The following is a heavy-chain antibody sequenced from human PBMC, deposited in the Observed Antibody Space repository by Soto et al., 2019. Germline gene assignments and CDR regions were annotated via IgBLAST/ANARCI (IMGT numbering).Heavy chain of an antibody. J-gene: IGHJ4*02. Sequence: QVQLVQSGAEGKEPGASVKVPCKASGYTFTSYDINWVRQAAGQGLEWMGWMNPNSGNTGYAQKFQGTVTMTTDTCIRTAYLELSSLTSGDTAVYYCARKIRDPGGFAYWGQGVLVTVSS. CDR3: ARKIRDPGGFAY. V-gene: IGHV1-8*01. CDR2: MNPNSGNT. CDR1: GYTFTSYD. D-gene: IGHD2-8*02.